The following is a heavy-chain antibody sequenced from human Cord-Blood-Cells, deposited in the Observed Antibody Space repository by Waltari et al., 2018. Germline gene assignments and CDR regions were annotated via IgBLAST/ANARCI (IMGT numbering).Heavy chain of an antibody. CDR1: GGSISSYY. J-gene: IGHJ4*02. D-gene: IGHD6-13*01. CDR2: IYYSGGN. Sequence: QVQLQESGTGLVKPSETLSLTCTVSGGSISSYYWSWIRQPPGKGLEWIGYIYYSGGNKATPALKSRVPISVDTSKHQFSRKLSSVTAEYTAGYYCARLQGGSSWYDYWGQGTLVTVSS. CDR3: ARLQGGSSWYDY. V-gene: IGHV4-59*12.